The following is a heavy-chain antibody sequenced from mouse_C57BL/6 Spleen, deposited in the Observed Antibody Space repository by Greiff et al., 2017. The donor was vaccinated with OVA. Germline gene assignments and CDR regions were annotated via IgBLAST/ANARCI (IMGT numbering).Heavy chain of an antibody. CDR3: ARGGNRNAMYY. Sequence: QVQLQQPGTELVKPGASVKLSCKASGYTFPSYWMHWVKQRPGQGLEWIGNINPSNGGTNYYEKIKSMATLTVDKASSTAYMQLSSLTSEDSAVYYCARGGNRNAMYYWGQGTSVTVSS. CDR1: GYTFPSYW. CDR2: INPSNGGT. D-gene: IGHD1-1*02. V-gene: IGHV1-53*01. J-gene: IGHJ4*01.